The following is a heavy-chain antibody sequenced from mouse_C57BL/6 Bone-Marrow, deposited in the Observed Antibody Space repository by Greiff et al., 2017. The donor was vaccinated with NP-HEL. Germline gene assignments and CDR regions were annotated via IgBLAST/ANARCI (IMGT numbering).Heavy chain of an antibody. Sequence: VQLQQSGAELARPGASVKLSCKASGYTFPSYGISWVKQRTGQGLEWIGEIYPRSGNTYYNEKFKGKATLTADKPSSTAYMELRSLTSEDSAVYFCARDYDYGWFAYWGQGTLVTVSA. V-gene: IGHV1-81*01. D-gene: IGHD2-4*01. CDR2: IYPRSGNT. J-gene: IGHJ3*01. CDR3: ARDYDYGWFAY. CDR1: GYTFPSYG.